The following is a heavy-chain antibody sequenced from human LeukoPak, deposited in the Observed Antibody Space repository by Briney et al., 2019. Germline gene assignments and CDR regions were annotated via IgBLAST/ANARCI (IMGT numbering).Heavy chain of an antibody. V-gene: IGHV3-21*01. CDR3: ARDSGNYLDAFDI. Sequence: GSLRLSCAASGFTFSSYAMHWVRQAPGKGLEWVSSISSSSSYIYYADSVKGRFTISRDNAKNSLYLQMNSLRAEDTAVYYCARDSGNYLDAFDIWGQGTMVTVSS. CDR2: ISSSSSYI. J-gene: IGHJ3*02. CDR1: GFTFSSYA. D-gene: IGHD1-7*01.